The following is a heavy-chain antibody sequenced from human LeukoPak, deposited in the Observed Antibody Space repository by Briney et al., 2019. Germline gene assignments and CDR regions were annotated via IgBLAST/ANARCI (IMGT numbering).Heavy chain of an antibody. D-gene: IGHD3-10*01. J-gene: IGHJ4*02. V-gene: IGHV1-69*06. CDR3: ASGQFSMVRGVITPGGFDY. CDR1: GGTFSSYG. Sequence: ASVKVSCNASGGTFSSYGISWVRQAPGQGLEWMGGIIPIFGTANYAQKFQGRVTITADKSTSTAYMELSSLRSEDTAVYYCASGQFSMVRGVITPGGFDYWGQGTLVTVSS. CDR2: IIPIFGTA.